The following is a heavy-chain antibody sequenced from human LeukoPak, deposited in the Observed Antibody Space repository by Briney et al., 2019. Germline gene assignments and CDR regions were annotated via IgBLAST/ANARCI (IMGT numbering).Heavy chain of an antibody. D-gene: IGHD3-22*01. CDR3: ARDPQYSYDDSGTFDS. V-gene: IGHV3-7*01. J-gene: IGHJ4*02. Sequence: GGSLRLFCAASGFIFSNFWMSWVRQAPGKGPEWVANIKQDGEETYYLDSVKGRFTVSRDNAKNSLYLQMNTLRAEDTAVYYCARDPQYSYDDSGTFDSWGQGTLVTVSS. CDR2: IKQDGEET. CDR1: GFIFSNFW.